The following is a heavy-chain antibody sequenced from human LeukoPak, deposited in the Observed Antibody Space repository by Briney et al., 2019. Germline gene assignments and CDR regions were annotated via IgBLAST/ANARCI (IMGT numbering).Heavy chain of an antibody. CDR1: RFTFSSFA. CDR2: ISGSGGSS. J-gene: IGHJ4*02. Sequence: PGGSLRLSCAASRFTFSSFAMSWVRQAPGKGLEWVSSISGSGGSSYYADSVKGRFTISRDNSKNTLYLHMKSLRAEDTAVYYCAKDLQSGGSGNYYGFDYWGQGTLVTVSS. V-gene: IGHV3-23*01. CDR3: AKDLQSGGSGNYYGFDY. D-gene: IGHD3-22*01.